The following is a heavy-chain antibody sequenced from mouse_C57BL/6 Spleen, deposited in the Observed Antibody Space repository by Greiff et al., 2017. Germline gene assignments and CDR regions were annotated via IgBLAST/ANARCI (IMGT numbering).Heavy chain of an antibody. Sequence: EVKLEESGGGLVQPKGSLKLSCAASGFSFNTYAMNWVRQAPGKGLEWVARIRSKSNNYATYYADSVKDRFTISRDDSESMLYLQMNNLKTEDTAMYYCVRRGDGYPYWYFDVWGTGTTVTVSS. CDR3: VRRGDGYPYWYFDV. D-gene: IGHD2-3*01. CDR2: IRSKSNNYAT. CDR1: GFSFNTYA. J-gene: IGHJ1*03. V-gene: IGHV10-1*01.